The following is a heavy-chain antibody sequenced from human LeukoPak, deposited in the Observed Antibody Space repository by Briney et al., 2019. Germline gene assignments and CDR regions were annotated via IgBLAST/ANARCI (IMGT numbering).Heavy chain of an antibody. Sequence: GGSLRLSCAASGFTVSTNCMTWVSQAPGKWLEWVSTIYSGGTTYYADSVMGRFTISRHNSRNTLYLQMNSLRAEDTAVYYCARVDTVMAYYFDLWGQGTLVTVSS. V-gene: IGHV3-53*04. CDR3: ARVDTVMAYYFDL. J-gene: IGHJ4*02. D-gene: IGHD5-18*01. CDR1: GFTVSTNC. CDR2: IYSGGTT.